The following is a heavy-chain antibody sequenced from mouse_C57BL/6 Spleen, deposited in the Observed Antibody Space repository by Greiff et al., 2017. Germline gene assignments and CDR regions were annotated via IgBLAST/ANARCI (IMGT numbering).Heavy chain of an antibody. J-gene: IGHJ2*01. CDR2: IYPGDGDT. D-gene: IGHD1-1*01. V-gene: IGHV1-80*01. CDR1: GYAFSSYW. Sequence: VQGVESGAELVKPGASVKISCKASGYAFSSYWMNWVKQRPGKGLEWIGQIYPGDGDTNYNGKFKGKATLTADKSSSTAYMQLSSLTSEDSAVYFCARGWGTTVVRYFDYWGQGTTLTVSS. CDR3: ARGWGTTVVRYFDY.